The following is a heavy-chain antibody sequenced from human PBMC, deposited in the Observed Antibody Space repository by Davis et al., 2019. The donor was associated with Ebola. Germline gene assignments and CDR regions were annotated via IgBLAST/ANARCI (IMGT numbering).Heavy chain of an antibody. CDR1: GGSFSGYY. CDR3: ARGIIGSNYYYYYYGMDV. J-gene: IGHJ6*02. CDR2: INHSGST. V-gene: IGHV4-34*01. D-gene: IGHD4-11*01. Sequence: PSETLSLTCAVYGGSFSGYYWSWIRQPPGKGLEWIGEINHSGSTNYNPSLKSRVTISVDTSKNQFSLKLSSVTAADTAVYYCARGIIGSNYYYYYYGMDVWGQGTTVTVSS.